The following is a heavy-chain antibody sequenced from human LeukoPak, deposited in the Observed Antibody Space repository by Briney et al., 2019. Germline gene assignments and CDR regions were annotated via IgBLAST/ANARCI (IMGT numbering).Heavy chain of an antibody. D-gene: IGHD2-2*01. CDR2: IYYSGST. CDR3: ARYFKYRSTSATDLFDY. J-gene: IGHJ4*02. V-gene: IGHV4-31*03. CDR1: GGSISSGGYY. Sequence: PSETLSLTCTVSGGSISSGGYYWSWIRQHPGKGLEWIGYIYYSGSTYYNPSLKSRVTISVDTSKNQFSLKLSSVTAADTAVYYCARYFKYRSTSATDLFDYWGQGTLVTVSS.